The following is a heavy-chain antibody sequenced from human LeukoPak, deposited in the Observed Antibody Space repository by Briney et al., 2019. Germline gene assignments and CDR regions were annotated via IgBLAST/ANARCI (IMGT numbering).Heavy chain of an antibody. CDR2: MNPNSGNT. D-gene: IGHD1-26*01. V-gene: IGHV1-8*01. CDR3: ARALLGATLFLFDP. CDR1: GYTYTSYD. Sequence: GASVKVSCKASGYTYTSYDINWVGQAPGQGLEWMGWMNPNSGNTGYAQKFQGRVTMTRNTSIRTAYMDLSSLRSEDTAVYYCARALLGATLFLFDPWGQGTLVTVSS. J-gene: IGHJ5*02.